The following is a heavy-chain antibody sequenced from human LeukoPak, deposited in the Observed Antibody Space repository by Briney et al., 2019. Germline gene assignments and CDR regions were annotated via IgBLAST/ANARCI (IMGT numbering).Heavy chain of an antibody. Sequence: ASVKVSCKASGYTFTSYDINWVRQAPGQGLEWMGWMNPNSGNTDYAQKFQGRVTMTRNTSISTAYMELSSLRSEDMAVYYCARGQYYYASGSSFLKRGVSAFDIWGQGTMVTVSP. CDR3: ARGQYYYASGSSFLKRGVSAFDI. J-gene: IGHJ3*02. V-gene: IGHV1-8*01. CDR2: MNPNSGNT. CDR1: GYTFTSYD. D-gene: IGHD3-10*01.